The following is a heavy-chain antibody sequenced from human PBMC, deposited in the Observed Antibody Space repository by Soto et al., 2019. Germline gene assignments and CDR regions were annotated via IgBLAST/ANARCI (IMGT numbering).Heavy chain of an antibody. J-gene: IGHJ4*02. CDR3: ARDGSSPPYFDY. D-gene: IGHD6-13*01. Sequence: QVQLVQSGAEVKKPGASVKVSCKASGYTFTSYYMHWVRQAPGQGLEWMGIINPSGGSTSYAQKFQSRVTMTRDTSTSTVYMELSSLRSEDTAVYYCARDGSSPPYFDYWVQGTLVTVSS. V-gene: IGHV1-46*01. CDR2: INPSGGST. CDR1: GYTFTSYY.